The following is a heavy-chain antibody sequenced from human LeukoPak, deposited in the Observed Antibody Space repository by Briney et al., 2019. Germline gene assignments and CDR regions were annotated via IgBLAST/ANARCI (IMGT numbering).Heavy chain of an antibody. Sequence: ASVKVSCKPSGYTFTSFGLSRVRQAPGQGLEWMGWISVYNDNTNYAQKFQGRVTITRDTSASTAYMELSSLRSEDTAVYYCARDRVGGSWYNYWGQGTLVTVSS. CDR1: GYTFTSFG. D-gene: IGHD6-13*01. V-gene: IGHV1-18*01. CDR3: ARDRVGGSWYNY. CDR2: ISVYNDNT. J-gene: IGHJ4*02.